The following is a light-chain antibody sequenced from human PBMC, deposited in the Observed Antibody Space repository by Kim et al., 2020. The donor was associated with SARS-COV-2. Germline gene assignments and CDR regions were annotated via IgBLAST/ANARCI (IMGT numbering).Light chain of an antibody. Sequence: PGQRVTTPGSGGISNTQNTYAHGFQQLPGMAPKLRLFRNDQRPSGVPDRFSGSKSRASASLAISGLRFEDEADYFCAAWDDTRGWVFGGGTQLTVL. CDR3: AAWDDTRGWV. J-gene: IGLJ3*02. V-gene: IGLV1-47*01. CDR2: RND. CDR1: ISNTQNTY.